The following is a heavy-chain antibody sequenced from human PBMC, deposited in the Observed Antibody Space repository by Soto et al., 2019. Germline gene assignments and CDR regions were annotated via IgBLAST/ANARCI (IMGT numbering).Heavy chain of an antibody. CDR3: ARDHDVLLWFGDRPPAAPNWFDP. CDR1: VYSISSGYY. CDR2: IYHSGST. J-gene: IGHJ5*02. V-gene: IGHV4-38-2*02. D-gene: IGHD3-10*01. Sequence: LSLTFAVSVYSISSGYYCGWIRQPPGKGLEWIGSIYHSGSTYYNPSLKSRVTISVDTSKNQFSLKLSSVTAADTAVYYCARDHDVLLWFGDRPPAAPNWFDPWGQGTLVTVSS.